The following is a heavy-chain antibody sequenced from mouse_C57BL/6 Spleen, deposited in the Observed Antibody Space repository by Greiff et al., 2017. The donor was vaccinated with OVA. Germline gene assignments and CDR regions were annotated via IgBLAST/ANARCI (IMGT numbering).Heavy chain of an antibody. CDR3: ARPIYYYGSSPYYFDY. J-gene: IGHJ2*01. Sequence: VQLQQSGPELVKPGASVKMSCKASGYTFTDYNMHWVKQSHGQSLEWIGYINPNNGGTSYNQKFKGKATLTVNTSSSTAYMELRSLTSEDSAVYYCARPIYYYGSSPYYFDYWGQGPTLTVSS. CDR1: GYTFTDYN. CDR2: INPNNGGT. V-gene: IGHV1-22*01. D-gene: IGHD1-1*01.